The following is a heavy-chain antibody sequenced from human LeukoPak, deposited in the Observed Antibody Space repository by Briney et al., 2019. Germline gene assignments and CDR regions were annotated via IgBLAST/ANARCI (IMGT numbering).Heavy chain of an antibody. CDR1: GFTFSRYA. CDR2: TSYDGSNK. V-gene: IGHV3-30-3*01. D-gene: IGHD3-9*01. J-gene: IGHJ3*02. CDR3: ARDSDYDILTGSHDAFDI. Sequence: PGGSLRLSCAASGFTFSRYAMHWVRQAPGKGLEWVAVTSYDGSNKYYADSVKGRFTISRDNSKNTLYLQMNSLRVEDTAVYYCARDSDYDILTGSHDAFDIWGQGTMVTVSP.